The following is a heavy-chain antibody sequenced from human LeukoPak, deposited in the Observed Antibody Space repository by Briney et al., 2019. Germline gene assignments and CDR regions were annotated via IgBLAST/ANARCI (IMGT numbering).Heavy chain of an antibody. CDR3: ERQIPYFDSGGYYHYTAFDI. Sequence: SETLSLTCTVSGGSISSYFWSGIRQPREKTRECVGYIDCSGSTNYNPSLKSRVTISVDTSKHQFSLKLTSVTAADTAVYYCERQIPYFDSGGYYHYTAFDIWGQGTLVTVSS. V-gene: IGHV4-59*13. J-gene: IGHJ3*02. CDR2: IDCSGST. CDR1: GGSISSYF. D-gene: IGHD3-22*01.